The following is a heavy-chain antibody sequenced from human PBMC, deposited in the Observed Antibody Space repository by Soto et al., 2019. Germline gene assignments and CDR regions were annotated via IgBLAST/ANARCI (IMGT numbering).Heavy chain of an antibody. V-gene: IGHV1-69*13. Sequence: GASVKVSCKASGGTFSSYAISWVRQAPGQGLEWMGGIIPIFGTANYAQKFQGRVTITADESTSTAYMELSSLRSEDTAVYYCAREDVDYGGNSDYFDYWGQGTLVTVSS. J-gene: IGHJ4*02. D-gene: IGHD4-17*01. CDR2: IIPIFGTA. CDR3: AREDVDYGGNSDYFDY. CDR1: GGTFSSYA.